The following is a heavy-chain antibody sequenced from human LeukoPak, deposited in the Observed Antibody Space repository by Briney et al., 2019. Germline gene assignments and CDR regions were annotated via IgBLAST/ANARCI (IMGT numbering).Heavy chain of an antibody. CDR2: ISTGGDRA. CDR3: ASSPMIVVVIGYPFDI. V-gene: IGHV3-23*01. CDR1: GFTFSNYA. D-gene: IGHD3-22*01. Sequence: PGGSLRLSCAASGFTFSNYAMDWVRQAPGKGLEWVSAISTGGDRAYYADSVKGRFTISRDNSKNTLYLQMNSLRAEDTAVYYCASSPMIVVVIGYPFDIWGQGTMVTVSS. J-gene: IGHJ3*02.